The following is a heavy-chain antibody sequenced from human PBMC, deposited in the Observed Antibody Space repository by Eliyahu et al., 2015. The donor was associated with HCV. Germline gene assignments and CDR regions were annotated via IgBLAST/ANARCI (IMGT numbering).Heavy chain of an antibody. J-gene: IGHJ4*02. CDR3: ARHSRGWGVLEN. CDR2: ISHXGST. CDR1: GDFINSHY. D-gene: IGHD3-3*01. Sequence: QVQLQESGPGLVKPSETLSLTCLVAGDFINSHYVTWIRQSPGKGFESIGYISHXGSTNYNPSLKSRVIISLDTSKKEFSLKVISLTAADTAIYYCARHSRGWGVLENWGRGTLVTVSS. V-gene: IGHV4-59*08.